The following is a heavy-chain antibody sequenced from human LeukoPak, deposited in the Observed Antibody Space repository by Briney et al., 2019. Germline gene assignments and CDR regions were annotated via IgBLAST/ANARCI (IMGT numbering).Heavy chain of an antibody. V-gene: IGHV4-59*01. CDR3: ARDSRAGFDY. Sequence: PSETLSLTCIVSGGSINSYYWTWIRQAPGKGLEWIGNILYSGSASYNPSLKSRVTLPVDTSKNQFYLKLNSVTAADTAVYYCARDSRAGFDYWGQGTLVTVSS. CDR2: ILYSGSA. CDR1: GGSINSYY. D-gene: IGHD6-13*01. J-gene: IGHJ4*02.